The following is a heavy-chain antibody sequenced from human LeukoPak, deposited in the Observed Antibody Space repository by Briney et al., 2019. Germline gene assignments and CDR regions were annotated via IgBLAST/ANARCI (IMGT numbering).Heavy chain of an antibody. J-gene: IGHJ4*02. V-gene: IGHV1-18*01. Sequence: ASVKVSCKXSGYTFTSYGISWVRQAPRQGLEWMGWISAYNGNTNYSQKLQGRVTMTTDTSTSTAYMELRSLRSDDTAVYYCARVRGYYDSSGYYYAGWGQGTLVTVSS. CDR3: ARVRGYYDSSGYYYAG. CDR2: ISAYNGNT. D-gene: IGHD3-22*01. CDR1: GYTFTSYG.